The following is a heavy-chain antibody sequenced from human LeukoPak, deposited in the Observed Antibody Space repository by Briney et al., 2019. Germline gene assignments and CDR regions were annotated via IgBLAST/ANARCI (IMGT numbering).Heavy chain of an antibody. CDR1: GFTFSSYS. D-gene: IGHD4-17*01. V-gene: IGHV3-21*01. J-gene: IGHJ4*02. CDR2: ISSSSSYI. Sequence: PGGSLRLSCAASGFTFSSYSMNWVRQAPRKGLEWVSSISSSSSYIYYADSVKGRFTISRDNAKNSLYLQMNSLRAEDTAVYYCARDLFLGIAYGDYVEEGFDYWGQGTLVTVSS. CDR3: ARDLFLGIAYGDYVEEGFDY.